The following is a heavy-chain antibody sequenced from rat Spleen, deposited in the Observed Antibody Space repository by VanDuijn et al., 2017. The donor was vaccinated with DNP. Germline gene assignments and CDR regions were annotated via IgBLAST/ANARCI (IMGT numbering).Heavy chain of an antibody. V-gene: IGHV2-27*01. CDR1: GFSLTNYH. Sequence: QVQLKESGPGLVQHSQTLYLTCTVSGFSLTNYHVDWVRKSPGKGLEWMGRMQSDGNTDYNSVLKSRLSISRDTSESQVFLKMNHPQTDNTAMSLRARSHTTARTWFTPRGQGTLITVSS. D-gene: IGHD1-6*01. J-gene: IGHJ3*01. CDR3: ARSHTTARTWFTP. CDR2: MQSDGNT.